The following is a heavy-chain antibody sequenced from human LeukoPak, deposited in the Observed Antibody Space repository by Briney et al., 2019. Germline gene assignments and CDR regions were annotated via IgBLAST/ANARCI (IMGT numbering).Heavy chain of an antibody. D-gene: IGHD5-18*01. Sequence: ASVKVSCKASGYTFTSYDINWVRQATGQGLGWMGWMNPNSGNTGYAQKFQGRVTMTRNTSISTAYMELSSLRSEDTAVYYCARGGYSYGYGDYWGQGTLVTVSS. CDR3: ARGGYSYGYGDY. J-gene: IGHJ4*02. V-gene: IGHV1-8*01. CDR1: GYTFTSYD. CDR2: MNPNSGNT.